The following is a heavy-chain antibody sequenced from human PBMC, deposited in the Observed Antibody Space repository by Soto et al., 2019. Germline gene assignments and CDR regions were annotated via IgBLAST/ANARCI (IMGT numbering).Heavy chain of an antibody. J-gene: IGHJ5*02. Sequence: QITLKESGPTLVKPTQTLTLTCTFSGFSLSTSGVGVGWIRQPPGKALEWLALIYWDDDKRYSPSLKSRLTITKDTSKTQGVLPMTNMAPVETATYYCAHIRYYYDRSGYLLNWCDPWGQGTLVTVSS. CDR2: IYWDDDK. D-gene: IGHD3-22*01. CDR3: AHIRYYYDRSGYLLNWCDP. CDR1: GFSLSTSGVG. V-gene: IGHV2-5*02.